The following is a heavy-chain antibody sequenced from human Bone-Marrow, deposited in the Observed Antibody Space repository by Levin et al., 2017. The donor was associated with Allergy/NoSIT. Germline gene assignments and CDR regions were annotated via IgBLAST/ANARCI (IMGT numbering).Heavy chain of an antibody. D-gene: IGHD3-10*01. CDR1: GFTFTNYD. CDR2: IGTAGDT. V-gene: IGHV3-13*01. J-gene: IGHJ5*02. Sequence: PSETLSLTCAASGFTFTNYDMHWVRQPSGKGLEWVSAIGTAGDTYYAGSVKGRFTIARENAKNSLYLQMNTLRAEDTAVYYCARSSGIVLGGFDPWGQGTLVTVSS. CDR3: ARSSGIVLGGFDP.